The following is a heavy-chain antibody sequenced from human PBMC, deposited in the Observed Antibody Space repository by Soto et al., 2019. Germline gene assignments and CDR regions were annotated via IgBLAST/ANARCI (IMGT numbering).Heavy chain of an antibody. CDR2: TNPSGGST. D-gene: IGHD5-12*01. J-gene: IGHJ4*02. CDR3: ARAPVDSGYDFNFDY. CDR1: GYTFTSYY. V-gene: IGHV1-46*03. Sequence: ASVKVSCKASGYTFTSYYMHWVRQAPGQGLEWMGITNPSGGSTSYAQKFQGRVTMTRDTSTSTVYMELSSLRSEDTAVYYCARAPVDSGYDFNFDYWGQGTLVTVSS.